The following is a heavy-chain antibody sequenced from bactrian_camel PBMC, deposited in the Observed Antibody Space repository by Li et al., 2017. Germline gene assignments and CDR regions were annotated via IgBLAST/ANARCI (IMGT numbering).Heavy chain of an antibody. CDR2: IEDSGRI. Sequence: HVQLVESGGGLVQPGGSLSLSCTASGRTERSYSMGWFRQDPGKEREGVACIEDSGRISYADSVKGRFAISKDSAKNTMFLEMMSVTPEDTALYYCATEWDCSGGYCYPTGFGYWGQGTQVTVS. V-gene: IGHV3S53*01. CDR1: GRTERSYS. D-gene: IGHD2*01. J-gene: IGHJ6*01. CDR3: ATEWDCSGGYCYPTGFGY.